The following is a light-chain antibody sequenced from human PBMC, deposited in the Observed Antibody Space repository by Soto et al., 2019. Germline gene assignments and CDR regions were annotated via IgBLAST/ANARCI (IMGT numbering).Light chain of an antibody. CDR3: QQYESYSKT. J-gene: IGKJ1*01. CDR2: QAS. CDR1: QSINRW. V-gene: IGKV1-5*03. Sequence: DIQMTQSPSTLSESVGDRVTITCRASQSINRWLAWYQQKPGKAPKLLIYQASNLEIGVPSRFSGSASGTEFTLTISCLQPDDFATYYCQQYESYSKTFGQGTKVEIK.